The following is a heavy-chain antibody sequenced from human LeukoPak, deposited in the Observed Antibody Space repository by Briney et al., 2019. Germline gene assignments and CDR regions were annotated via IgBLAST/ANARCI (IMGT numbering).Heavy chain of an antibody. CDR1: GFTFSSYA. CDR2: ISGSGGST. V-gene: IGHV3-23*01. J-gene: IGHJ4*02. CDR3: AREADYYDSSGYHPGGYYFDY. D-gene: IGHD3-22*01. Sequence: GGSLRLSCAASGFTFSSYAMSWVRQAPGKGLEWVSAISGSGGSTYYADSVKGRFTISRDNSKNTLYLQMNSLRAEDTAVYYCAREADYYDSSGYHPGGYYFDYWGQGTLVTVSS.